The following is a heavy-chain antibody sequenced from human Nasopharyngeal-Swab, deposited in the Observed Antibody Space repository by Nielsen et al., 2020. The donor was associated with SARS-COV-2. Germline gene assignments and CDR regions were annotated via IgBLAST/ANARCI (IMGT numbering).Heavy chain of an antibody. CDR1: GFTFTDYT. CDR3: ARGSRRAIVGATAY. D-gene: IGHD1-26*01. V-gene: IGHV3-30*14. Sequence: GESLKISCAASGFTFTDYTMHWVRQPPGQGLEWVAIMSYNGSNRYYADSVKGRFTSSRDNSKNTLYLQMTSLRAEDTAVYYCARGSRRAIVGATAYWGQGTLVTVSS. J-gene: IGHJ4*02. CDR2: MSYNGSNR.